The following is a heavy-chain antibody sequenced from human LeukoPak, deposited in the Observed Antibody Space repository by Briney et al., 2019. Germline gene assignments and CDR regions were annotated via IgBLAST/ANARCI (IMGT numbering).Heavy chain of an antibody. CDR1: GGSISNNY. CDR3: AREAPYYDILTGYQFGYYYMDV. CDR2: IYYCGST. J-gene: IGHJ6*03. Sequence: SETLSLTCTVSGGSISNNYWSWIRQPPGKGLEWIGYIYYCGSTYYNPSLKSRVTISVDTSKNQFSLKLSSVTAADTAVYYCAREAPYYDILTGYQFGYYYMDVWGKGTTVTVSS. D-gene: IGHD3-9*01. V-gene: IGHV4-59*06.